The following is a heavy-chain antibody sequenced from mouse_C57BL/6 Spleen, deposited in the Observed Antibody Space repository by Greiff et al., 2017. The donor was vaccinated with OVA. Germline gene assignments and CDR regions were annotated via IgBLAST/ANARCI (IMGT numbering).Heavy chain of an antibody. CDR1: GYTFTNYW. V-gene: IGHV1-63*01. CDR3: ARSGLYNGSSARCFDV. J-gene: IGHJ1*03. D-gene: IGHD1-1*01. CDR2: IYPGGGYT. Sequence: QVQLQQPGAELVRPGTSVKMSCKASGYTFTNYWIGWAKQRPGHGLEWIGDIYPGGGYTNYTEKFKGKATLTADPSSSTAYLQLSSLTSEDSVIEVCARSGLYNGSSARCFDVWGTGTTVTVSS.